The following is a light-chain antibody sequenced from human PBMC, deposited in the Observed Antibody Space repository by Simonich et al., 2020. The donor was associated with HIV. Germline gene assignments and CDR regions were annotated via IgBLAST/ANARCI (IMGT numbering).Light chain of an antibody. CDR3: CSYAGSSTFVV. Sequence: QSALTQPASVSGSPGQSITISCTGTSSEVGSYNLVSWYQHYPGKAPKLMISEGIKRPSGVSNRVSGSKSGNTASLTISGLQAEDEADYYCCSYAGSSTFVVFGGGTKLTVL. V-gene: IGLV2-23*03. CDR2: EGI. J-gene: IGLJ2*01. CDR1: SSEVGSYNL.